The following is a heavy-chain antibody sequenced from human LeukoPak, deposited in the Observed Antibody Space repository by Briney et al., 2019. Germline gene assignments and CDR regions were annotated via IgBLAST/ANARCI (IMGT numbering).Heavy chain of an antibody. CDR1: GFTFSSYD. D-gene: IGHD4-17*01. Sequence: GGSLRLSCAASGFTFSSYDMHWVRQATGKGLEWVSAIGTAGDTYYPGSVKGRFTISRENAKNSLYLQMNSLRAGDTAVYYCARVRPDFYAFDIWGQGTMVTVSS. J-gene: IGHJ3*02. V-gene: IGHV3-13*01. CDR2: IGTAGDT. CDR3: ARVRPDFYAFDI.